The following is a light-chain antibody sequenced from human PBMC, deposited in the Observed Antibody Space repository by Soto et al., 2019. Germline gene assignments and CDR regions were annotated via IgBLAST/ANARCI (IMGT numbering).Light chain of an antibody. CDR1: QSISSW. CDR2: DAS. Sequence: DTQMTQSPSTLSASLGDRVTITCRASQSISSWLAWYQQKPGKAPKLLIYDASSLESGVPSRFSGSGSGTEFTLTISSLQPDDFATYYCQQYNSYSSITFGQGPRLEI. J-gene: IGKJ5*01. CDR3: QQYNSYSSIT. V-gene: IGKV1-5*01.